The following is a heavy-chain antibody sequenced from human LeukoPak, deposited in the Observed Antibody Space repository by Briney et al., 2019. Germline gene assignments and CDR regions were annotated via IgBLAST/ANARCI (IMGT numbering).Heavy chain of an antibody. J-gene: IGHJ4*02. Sequence: ASAKVSCKASGYTFTGYYMHWVRQAPGQGLEWMGWINPNSGGTNYAQKFQGRVTMTRDTSISTAYMELSRLRSDDTAVYYCARWGDILTGYYDDYWGQGTLVTVSS. V-gene: IGHV1-2*02. D-gene: IGHD3-9*01. CDR3: ARWGDILTGYYDDY. CDR1: GYTFTGYY. CDR2: INPNSGGT.